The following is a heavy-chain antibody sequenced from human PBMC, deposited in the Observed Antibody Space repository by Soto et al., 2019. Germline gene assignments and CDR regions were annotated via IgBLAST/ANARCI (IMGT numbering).Heavy chain of an antibody. CDR1: GGSFSGYY. D-gene: IGHD6-6*01. J-gene: IGHJ4*02. V-gene: IGHV4-34*01. Sequence: SETQCLTYAVYGGSFSGYYWSWIRQPPGKGLEWIGEINHSGSTNYNPSLKSRVTISVDTSKNQFSLKLSSVTAADTAVYYCARGRYSSSSYYWGQGTLVTVSS. CDR3: ARGRYSSSSYY. CDR2: INHSGST.